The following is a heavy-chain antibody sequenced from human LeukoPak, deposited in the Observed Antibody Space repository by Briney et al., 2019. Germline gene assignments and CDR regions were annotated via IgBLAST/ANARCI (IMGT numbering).Heavy chain of an antibody. CDR3: ARDIRKYYYMDV. V-gene: IGHV3-30*03. J-gene: IGHJ6*03. CDR1: GFTFRTYG. Sequence: GRSLRLSCAASGFTFRTYGMHWVRQAPGKGLEWVAVMSYDGSNKHYADSVKGRFTISRDNSMNALYLQMDSLRVEDTAVYYCARDIRKYYYMDVWGKGTTVTVSS. CDR2: MSYDGSNK.